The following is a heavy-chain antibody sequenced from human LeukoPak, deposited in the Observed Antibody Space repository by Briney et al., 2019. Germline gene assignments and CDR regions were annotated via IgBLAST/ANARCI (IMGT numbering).Heavy chain of an antibody. D-gene: IGHD3-22*01. Sequence: QPSETLSLTCTVSGGSINSYYWSWIRQPPGKGLEWIGYIYYSGSTKYNPSLKSRVTISVDTSKNQFSLKLSSVTAEDTAVYYCARGYDSSGYYPSWGQGTLVTVSS. V-gene: IGHV4-59*01. J-gene: IGHJ4*02. CDR1: GGSINSYY. CDR3: ARGYDSSGYYPS. CDR2: IYYSGST.